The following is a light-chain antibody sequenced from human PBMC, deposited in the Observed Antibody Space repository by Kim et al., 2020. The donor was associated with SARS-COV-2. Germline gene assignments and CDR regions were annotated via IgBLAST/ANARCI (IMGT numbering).Light chain of an antibody. CDR3: MQGSHWPYT. CDR1: QSLVYSGGNTY. J-gene: IGKJ2*01. V-gene: IGKV2-30*01. Sequence: DAVMTQSPLSLPVTLGQPASISCTSSQSLVYSGGNTYLNWFQQRPGQSPRRLIYRVSNRDSGVPDRFSGSVSGAVFTLKISSVEVEDMGLYFCMQGSHWPYTFGQGTKLEI. CDR2: RVS.